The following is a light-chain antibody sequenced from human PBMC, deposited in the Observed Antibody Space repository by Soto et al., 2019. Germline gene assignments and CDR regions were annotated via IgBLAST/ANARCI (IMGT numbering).Light chain of an antibody. CDR2: DNN. J-gene: IGLJ2*01. V-gene: IGLV1-51*01. CDR3: GTWDSSLGAAL. CDR1: SSNIGNNF. Sequence: QSVLTQPLSLSAAPGQRVTISCSGSSSNIGNNFVSWYQQLPGTAPKLLIFDNNKRPSRIPDRFSGSKSGTSATLAITGLQTGDEAHYYCGTWDSSLGAALFGGGTKVTVL.